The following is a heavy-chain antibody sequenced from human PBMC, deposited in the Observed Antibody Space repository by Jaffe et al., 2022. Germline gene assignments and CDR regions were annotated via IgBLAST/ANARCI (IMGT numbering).Heavy chain of an antibody. Sequence: QVQLQESGPGLVKPSETLSLTCAVSGYSISSGYYWGWIRQPPGKGLEWIGSIYHSGSTYYNPSLKSRVTISVDTSKNQFSLKLSSVTAADTAVYYCARSPYYPGPEGPLWGQGTLVTVSS. CDR3: ARSPYYPGPEGPL. CDR1: GYSISSGYY. D-gene: IGHD1-26*01. CDR2: IYHSGST. V-gene: IGHV4-38-2*01. J-gene: IGHJ4*02.